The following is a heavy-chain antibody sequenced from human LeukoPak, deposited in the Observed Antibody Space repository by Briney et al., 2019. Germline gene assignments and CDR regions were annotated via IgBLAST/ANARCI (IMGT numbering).Heavy chain of an antibody. Sequence: PGRSLRLSCAAPGFTFSSYGMHWVRQAPGKGLEWVAVISYDGSNKYYADSVKGRFTISRDNSKNTLYLQMNSLRAEDTAVYYCAKDLERTLDYWGQGTLVTVSS. D-gene: IGHD1-1*01. J-gene: IGHJ4*02. CDR1: GFTFSSYG. CDR2: ISYDGSNK. CDR3: AKDLERTLDY. V-gene: IGHV3-30*18.